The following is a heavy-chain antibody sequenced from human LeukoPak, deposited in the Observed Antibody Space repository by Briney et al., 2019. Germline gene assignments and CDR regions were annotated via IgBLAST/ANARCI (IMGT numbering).Heavy chain of an antibody. J-gene: IGHJ4*02. CDR2: IYYSGNI. D-gene: IGHD1-14*01. V-gene: IGHV4-59*01. CDR1: GGSISGYY. Sequence: PSETLSLTCTVSGGSISGYYWTWIRQPPGKGLEWIGFIYYSGNINYNPSLKSRVTISVDTSKNQFSLKLSSVTAADTALYYCARIPNQSKYSVGDYWGQGTLVTVSS. CDR3: ARIPNQSKYSVGDY.